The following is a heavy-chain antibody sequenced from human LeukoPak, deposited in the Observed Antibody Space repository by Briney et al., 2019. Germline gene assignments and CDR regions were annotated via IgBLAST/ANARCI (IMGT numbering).Heavy chain of an antibody. D-gene: IGHD1-14*01. J-gene: IGHJ4*02. Sequence: GGSLRLSCAVSGFTFSSYWMHWVRQVPGKGLVWVSRINTDGSSTSYADSVKGRFTISRDNAKSTLYLQMNSLRAEDTAVYYCAREVWGPEYWGQGTLVTVSS. V-gene: IGHV3-74*01. CDR3: AREVWGPEY. CDR1: GFTFSSYW. CDR2: INTDGSST.